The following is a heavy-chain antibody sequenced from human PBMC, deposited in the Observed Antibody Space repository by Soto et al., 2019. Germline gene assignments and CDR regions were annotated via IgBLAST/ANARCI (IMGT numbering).Heavy chain of an antibody. Sequence: QVQLVEGGGVVQPGRSLRLSCAASGFTFSSYGMHWVRQAPGKGLEGVAVISYDGSNKYYADSVKGRFTISRDNSKNTLYLQMNSLRAEDTAVYYGAKDRDIVVVVAALQHWGQVTLVTVAA. CDR3: AKDRDIVVVVAALQH. J-gene: IGHJ1*01. CDR1: GFTFSSYG. CDR2: ISYDGSNK. D-gene: IGHD2-15*01. V-gene: IGHV3-30*18.